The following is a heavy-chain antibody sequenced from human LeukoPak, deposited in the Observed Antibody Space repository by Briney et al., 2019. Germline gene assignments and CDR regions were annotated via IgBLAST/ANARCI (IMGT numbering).Heavy chain of an antibody. CDR1: GGSVSSDNYY. V-gene: IGHV4-61*01. Sequence: SETLSLTCTVTGGSVSSDNYYWSWIRQPPGKGLEWIGYIYNSGSTNYSPSLKSRVTMSADTSKNQLSLKLSAVTAADTAVHYCVRGRFSSSWYIFDPWGQGALVTVSS. CDR3: VRGRFSSSWYIFDP. D-gene: IGHD6-13*01. CDR2: IYNSGST. J-gene: IGHJ5*02.